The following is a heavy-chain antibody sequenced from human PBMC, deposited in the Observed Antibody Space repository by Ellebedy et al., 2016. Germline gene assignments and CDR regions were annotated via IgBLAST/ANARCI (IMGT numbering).Heavy chain of an antibody. Sequence: GESLKISXAASGFTFSNYWMSWVRQAPAKGLEWVANIKQDGSVKYYVDSLKGRFTISRDNAKNSVYLEMNSLRAEDTALYYCAKDRGYGSGSYYILYYFDYWGQGTLVTVSS. J-gene: IGHJ4*02. CDR2: IKQDGSVK. V-gene: IGHV3-7*03. CDR3: AKDRGYGSGSYYILYYFDY. CDR1: GFTFSNYW. D-gene: IGHD3-10*01.